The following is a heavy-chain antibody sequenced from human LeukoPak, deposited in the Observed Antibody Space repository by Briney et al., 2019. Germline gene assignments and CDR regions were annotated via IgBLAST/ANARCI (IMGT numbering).Heavy chain of an antibody. D-gene: IGHD2-2*01. V-gene: IGHV1-2*02. CDR3: ARDPKSQLLLDY. Sequence: ASVKVSCKASGYTFTGYYMHWVRQAPGQGPEWMGWINPNSGAINYAQKFQGRVTLTRDTSISTAYMELSRLTSGDTAVYYCARDPKSQLLLDYWGQGTLVTVSS. J-gene: IGHJ4*02. CDR1: GYTFTGYY. CDR2: INPNSGAI.